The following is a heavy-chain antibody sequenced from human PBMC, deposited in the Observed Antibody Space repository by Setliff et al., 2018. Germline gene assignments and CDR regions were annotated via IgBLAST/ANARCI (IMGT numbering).Heavy chain of an antibody. V-gene: IGHV3-30-3*01. CDR3: AKDTGYYFDY. Sequence: PGGSLRLSCAASGFTFSTYAIHWVRQAPGKGLEWVAVISYDGGNKFYADSVKGRFTVSRDNSKNTLYLQMNSLRGEDTAVYYCAKDTGYYFDYWGQGTLVTVSS. CDR1: GFTFSTYA. CDR2: ISYDGGNK. D-gene: IGHD4-4*01. J-gene: IGHJ4*02.